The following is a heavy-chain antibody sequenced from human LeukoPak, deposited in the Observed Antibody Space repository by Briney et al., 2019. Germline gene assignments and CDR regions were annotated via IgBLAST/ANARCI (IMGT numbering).Heavy chain of an antibody. V-gene: IGHV3-23*01. CDR1: GFTFSSYA. CDR3: ANRWYYFDY. CDR2: VAGSGTST. Sequence: GGSLRLSCAASGFTFSSYAMTWVRQAPGKGLEWVSTVAGSGTSTFYADSVKGRFTISRDNSKNTLYLQMNSLRVEDTAVYYCANRWYYFDYWGQGTLVTVSS. J-gene: IGHJ4*02. D-gene: IGHD4-23*01.